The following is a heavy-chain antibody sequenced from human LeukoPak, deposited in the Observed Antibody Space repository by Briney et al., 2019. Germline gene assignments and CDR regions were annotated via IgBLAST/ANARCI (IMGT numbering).Heavy chain of an antibody. CDR3: ARSSSWGSVY. CDR1: GGSISSGSYY. Sequence: SETLSLTCTVSGGSISSGSYYWSWIRQPPGKGLEWIGYIYHSGSTYYNPSLKSRVTISVDRSKNQFSLKLSSVTAADTAVYYCARSSSWGSVYWGQGTLVTVSS. J-gene: IGHJ4*02. V-gene: IGHV4-30-2*01. D-gene: IGHD2-15*01. CDR2: IYHSGST.